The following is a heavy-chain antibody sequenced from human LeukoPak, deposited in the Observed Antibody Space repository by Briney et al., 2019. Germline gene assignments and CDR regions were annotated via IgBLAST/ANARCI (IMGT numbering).Heavy chain of an antibody. CDR3: ARRSDTAMADTPLFDY. CDR2: IYHSGSA. J-gene: IGHJ4*02. V-gene: IGHV4-4*02. Sequence: PSETLSLTCAVSGGSISSSNWWSWVRQPPGKGLEWIGEIYHSGSANYNPSLKSRVTISVDKSKNQFSLKLSSVTAADTAVYYCARRSDTAMADTPLFDYWGQGTLVTVSS. CDR1: GGSISSSNW. D-gene: IGHD5-18*01.